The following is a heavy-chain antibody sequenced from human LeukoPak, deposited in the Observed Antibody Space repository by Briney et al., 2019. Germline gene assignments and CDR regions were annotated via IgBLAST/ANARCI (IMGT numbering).Heavy chain of an antibody. D-gene: IGHD3-22*01. CDR2: VNPNSGGT. Sequence: ASVKVSCKASGYTFTGYYMHWVRQAPGQGLEWMGWVNPNSGGTNYAQKFQGRVTMTRDTSISTAYMELSRLRSDDTAVYYCARDPYHTYYYDPWGQGTLVTVSS. V-gene: IGHV1-2*02. J-gene: IGHJ4*02. CDR3: ARDPYHTYYYDP. CDR1: GYTFTGYY.